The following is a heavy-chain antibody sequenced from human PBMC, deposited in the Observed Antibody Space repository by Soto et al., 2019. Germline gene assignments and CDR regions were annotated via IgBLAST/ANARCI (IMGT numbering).Heavy chain of an antibody. D-gene: IGHD5-12*01. CDR3: TKDDGYNDSTYYHYFGMDV. CDR2: ISYDGSTE. V-gene: IGHV3-30*18. CDR1: GFTFSGYY. J-gene: IGHJ6*02. Sequence: WGSLRLSCAASGFTFSGYYMHWVRQAPGKGLEWVAVISYDGSTEYYADSVKGRFTISRDNSANRLFLQMNSLRPEDTAVYYCTKDDGYNDSTYYHYFGMDVWGQGTTVTVSS.